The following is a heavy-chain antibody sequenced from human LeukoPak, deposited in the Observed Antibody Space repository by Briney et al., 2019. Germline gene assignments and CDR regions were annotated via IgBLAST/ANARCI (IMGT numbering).Heavy chain of an antibody. D-gene: IGHD2-2*01. CDR1: GGSISSYY. V-gene: IGHV4-59*08. J-gene: IGHJ6*03. CDR3: ARRAIVVVPAAPYYYYYMDV. Sequence: SETLSLTCTVSGGSISSYYWSWIRQPPGKGLEGIGYIYYSGSTNYNPSLKSRVTISVDTSKNQFSLKLSSVTAADTAVYYCARRAIVVVPAAPYYYYYMDVWGKGTTVTVSS. CDR2: IYYSGST.